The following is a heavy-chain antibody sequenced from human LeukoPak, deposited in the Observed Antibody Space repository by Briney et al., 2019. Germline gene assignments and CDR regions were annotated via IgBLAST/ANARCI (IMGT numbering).Heavy chain of an antibody. J-gene: IGHJ4*02. CDR1: GGSISSSSYY. D-gene: IGHD4-17*01. V-gene: IGHV4-39*01. CDR3: ARPDYGDYLFDY. CDR2: IYYSGST. Sequence: SGTPALNFTVSGGSISSSSYYLGWIRPPPGKGLGWIGSIYYSGSTYYNPSLKSRVTISVDTSKNQFSLKLSSVTAADTAVYYCARPDYGDYLFDYWGQGTLVTVSS.